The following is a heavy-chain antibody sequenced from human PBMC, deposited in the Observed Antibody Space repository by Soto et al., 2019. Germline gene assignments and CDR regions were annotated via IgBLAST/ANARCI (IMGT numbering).Heavy chain of an antibody. Sequence: EVQLLESGGGLVQPGGSLRLSCAASGFTFSSYAMSWVRQAPGKGLEWVSVISGSGNSPHYADSVKGRFTISRDNSKNTLSRQMNSLRAEDTAVYYWAKELVAVAGTGCHYWGQGTLVTVSS. CDR2: ISGSGNSP. V-gene: IGHV3-23*01. J-gene: IGHJ4*02. CDR3: AKELVAVAGTGCHY. D-gene: IGHD6-19*01. CDR1: GFTFSSYA.